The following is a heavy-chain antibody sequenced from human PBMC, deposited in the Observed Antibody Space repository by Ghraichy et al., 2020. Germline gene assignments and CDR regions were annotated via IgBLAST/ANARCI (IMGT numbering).Heavy chain of an antibody. D-gene: IGHD3-16*02. CDR2: IYYSGST. CDR1: GGSISSYY. J-gene: IGHJ5*02. Sequence: SQTLSLTCTVSGGSISSYYWSWIRQPPGKGLEWIGYIYYSGSTNYNPSLKSRVTISVDTSKNQFSLKLSSVTAADTAVYYCARQNYDYVWGSYRHGWFDPWGQGTLVTVSS. V-gene: IGHV4-59*08. CDR3: ARQNYDYVWGSYRHGWFDP.